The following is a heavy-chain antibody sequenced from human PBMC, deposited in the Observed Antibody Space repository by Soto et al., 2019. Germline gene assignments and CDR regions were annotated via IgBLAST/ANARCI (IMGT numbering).Heavy chain of an antibody. CDR3: ARPRYCGGDCYAEYFQH. Sequence: QVQLVQSGAEVKKPGSSVKVSCKASGGTFSSYAISWVRQAPGQGLEWMGGIIPIFGTANYAQKFQGRVTITAGESTSTAYMELSSLRSEDTAVYYCARPRYCGGDCYAEYFQHWGQGTLVTVSS. J-gene: IGHJ1*01. CDR2: IIPIFGTA. D-gene: IGHD2-21*02. CDR1: GGTFSSYA. V-gene: IGHV1-69*01.